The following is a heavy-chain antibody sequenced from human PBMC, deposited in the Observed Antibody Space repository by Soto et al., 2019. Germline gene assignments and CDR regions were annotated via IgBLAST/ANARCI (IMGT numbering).Heavy chain of an antibody. CDR2: ISWNSGSI. CDR3: AKDSTTGTTWHYYGMDV. J-gene: IGHJ6*02. Sequence: VQLVESRGGLVQPGRSLRLSCAASGFTFDDYAMHWVRQAPGKGLEWVSGISWNSGSIGYADSVKGRFTISRDNAKNSLYLQMNSLRAEDTALYYCAKDSTTGTTWHYYGMDVWGQGTTVTVSS. CDR1: GFTFDDYA. D-gene: IGHD1-7*01. V-gene: IGHV3-9*01.